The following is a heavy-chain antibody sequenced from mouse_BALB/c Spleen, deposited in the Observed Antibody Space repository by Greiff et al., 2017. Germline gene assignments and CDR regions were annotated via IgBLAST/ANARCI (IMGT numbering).Heavy chain of an antibody. J-gene: IGHJ4*01. CDR3: ARGGVDY. V-gene: IGHV1-82*01. Sequence: GQLQQSGPELVKPGASVKISCKASGYAFSSSWMNWVKQRPGQGLEWIGRIYPGDGDTNYNGKFKGKATLTADKSSSTAYMQLSSLTSVDSAVYFCARGGVDYWGQGTSVTVSS. CDR2: IYPGDGDT. CDR1: GYAFSSSW.